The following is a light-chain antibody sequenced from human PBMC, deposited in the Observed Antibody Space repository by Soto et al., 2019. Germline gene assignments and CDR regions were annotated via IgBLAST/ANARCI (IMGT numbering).Light chain of an antibody. CDR1: SSDIGGYYH. J-gene: IGLJ1*01. Sequence: LTQPASVSGSPGQSITISCTGTSSDIGGYYHVSWYQHHPGKAPKLLIYQVTNRPSRVSNRFSGSKSGNTASLTISGLQAGDEADYYCTSYSSSDIFYVFGTGTKVTVL. CDR2: QVT. CDR3: TSYSSSDIFYV. V-gene: IGLV2-14*01.